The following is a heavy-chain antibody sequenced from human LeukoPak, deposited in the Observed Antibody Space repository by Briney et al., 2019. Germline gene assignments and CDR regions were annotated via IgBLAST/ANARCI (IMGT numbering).Heavy chain of an antibody. CDR2: ISYDGSNK. CDR3: ARALYPIYYYYYYMDV. Sequence: GGSLRLSCAASGFTFSSYAMHWVRQAPGKGLEWVAVISYDGSNKYYADSVKGRFTISRDNSKNTLYLQMNSLRAEDTAVYYCARALYPIYYYYYYMDVWGKGTTVTVSS. CDR1: GFTFSSYA. J-gene: IGHJ6*03. V-gene: IGHV3-30-3*02. D-gene: IGHD2/OR15-2a*01.